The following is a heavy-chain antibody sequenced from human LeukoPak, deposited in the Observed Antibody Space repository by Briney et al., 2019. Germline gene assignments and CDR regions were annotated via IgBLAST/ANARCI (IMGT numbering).Heavy chain of an antibody. CDR2: INPNSGGT. CDR3: ASNPNSSDGSIDY. CDR1: GYTFTGYY. D-gene: IGHD3-22*01. Sequence: ASVKVSCKASGYTFTGYYMHWVRQAPGQGLEWMGWINPNSGGTNYAQKVQGRVTMTRDTSISTAYMELSRLRSDDTAVYYCASNPNSSDGSIDYWGQGTLVTVSS. V-gene: IGHV1-2*02. J-gene: IGHJ4*02.